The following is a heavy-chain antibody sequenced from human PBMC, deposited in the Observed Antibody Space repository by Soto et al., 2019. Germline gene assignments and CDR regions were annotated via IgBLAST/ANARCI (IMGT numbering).Heavy chain of an antibody. D-gene: IGHD3-10*01. J-gene: IGHJ5*02. V-gene: IGHV1-69*13. Sequence: SVKVSCKASGGTFSSYAISWVRQAPGQGLEWMGGIIPIFGTANYAQKFQGRVTNTADESTSTAYMELSSLRSEDTAVYYCARLTYGSGSYSNPSNWFDPWGQGTLVTVSS. CDR3: ARLTYGSGSYSNPSNWFDP. CDR1: GGTFSSYA. CDR2: IIPIFGTA.